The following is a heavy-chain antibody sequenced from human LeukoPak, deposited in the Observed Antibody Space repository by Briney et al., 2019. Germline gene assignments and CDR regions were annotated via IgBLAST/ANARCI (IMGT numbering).Heavy chain of an antibody. CDR3: AADPGVTVLYYYGMDV. CDR2: IVVGSGNT. CDR1: GFTFTSSA. J-gene: IGHJ6*02. V-gene: IGHV1-58*01. Sequence: GASVKVSCKASGFTFTSSAVQRVRQARGQRLEWIGWIVVGSGNTNYAQKFQERVTITRDMSTSTAYMELSSLRSEDTAVYYCAADPGVTVLYYYGMDVWGQGTTVTVSS. D-gene: IGHD2-21*02.